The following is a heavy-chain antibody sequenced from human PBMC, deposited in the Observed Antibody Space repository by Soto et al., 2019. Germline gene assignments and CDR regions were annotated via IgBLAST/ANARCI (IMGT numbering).Heavy chain of an antibody. CDR2: INHSGST. CDR1: GGSFSGYY. V-gene: IGHV4-34*01. Sequence: PSETLSLTCAVYGGSFSGYYWSWIRQPPGKGLEWIGEINHSGSTNYNPSLKSRVTISVDTSKNQFSLKLSSVTAADTAVYYCARGFGSGGYYFGNYYYDMDAWGQGTTVTV. CDR3: ARGFGSGGYYFGNYYYDMDA. J-gene: IGHJ6*02. D-gene: IGHD1-26*01.